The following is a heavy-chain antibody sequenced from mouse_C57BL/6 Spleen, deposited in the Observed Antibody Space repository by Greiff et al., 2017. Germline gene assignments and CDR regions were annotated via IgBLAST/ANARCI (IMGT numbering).Heavy chain of an antibody. J-gene: IGHJ2*01. D-gene: IGHD1-1*01. CDR2: ILPGSGST. Sequence: QVQLQQSGAELMKPGASVKLSCKATGYTFTGYWIEWVKQRPGHGLEWIGEILPGSGSTNYNEKFKGKATFTADTSSNTAYMQLSSLTTEDSAIYYCARLIRNLLLRSSPFDYWGQGTTLTVSS. V-gene: IGHV1-9*01. CDR1: GYTFTGYW. CDR3: ARLIRNLLLRSSPFDY.